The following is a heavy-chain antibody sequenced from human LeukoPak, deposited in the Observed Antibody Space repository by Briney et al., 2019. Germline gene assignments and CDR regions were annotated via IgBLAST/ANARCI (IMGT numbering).Heavy chain of an antibody. J-gene: IGHJ4*02. CDR3: ARTRDFWSGYFDY. Sequence: PSETLSLTCTVSGGSISSGGYYWSWVRQHPGRGLEWIGYIYYSGSTYYNPSLKSRVTISVDTSKTQSSLKLSSVTAADTAVYYCARTRDFWSGYFDYWGQGTLVTVSS. D-gene: IGHD3-3*01. V-gene: IGHV4-31*03. CDR1: GGSISSGGYY. CDR2: IYYSGST.